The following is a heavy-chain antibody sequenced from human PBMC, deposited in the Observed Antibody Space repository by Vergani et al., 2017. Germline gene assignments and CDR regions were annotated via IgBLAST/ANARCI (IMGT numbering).Heavy chain of an antibody. CDR1: GGPINSHNHY. CDR3: ARGRYLGCRCNKPLFDY. V-gene: IGHV4-61*02. Sequence: QVQLQESGPGLVKPSQTLSITCTVSGGPINSHNHYWSRIRPPDGKGLECIGRIHTSGSTNYNPSHKNRVTMTEDTSKNQFSLNLTSVTAADTAVYVCARGRYLGCRCNKPLFDYRGQGSLVTVSS. D-gene: IGHD2-8*01. J-gene: IGHJ4*02. CDR2: IHTSGST.